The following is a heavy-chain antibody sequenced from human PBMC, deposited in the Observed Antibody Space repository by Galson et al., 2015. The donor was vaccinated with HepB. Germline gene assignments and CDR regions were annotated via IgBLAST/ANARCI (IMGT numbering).Heavy chain of an antibody. CDR1: GFTFSSYA. CDR2: ISYDGSNK. CDR3: ARDQQLLAWYYFDY. J-gene: IGHJ4*02. D-gene: IGHD6-13*01. V-gene: IGHV3-30*04. Sequence: SLRLSCEASGFTFSSYAMHWVRQAPGKGLEWVAVISYDGSNKYYADSVKGRFTISRDNSTNTLYLQMNSLRAEDTAVYYCARDQQLLAWYYFDYWGQGTLVTVSS.